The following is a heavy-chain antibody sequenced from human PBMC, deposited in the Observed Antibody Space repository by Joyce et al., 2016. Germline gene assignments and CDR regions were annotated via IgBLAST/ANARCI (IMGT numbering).Heavy chain of an antibody. CDR2: ISRSSRTI. CDR1: GFIFSNYT. CDR3: ARKKYYGSGSYYKYYYYAMDV. D-gene: IGHD3-10*01. V-gene: IGHV3-48*04. J-gene: IGHJ6*02. Sequence: EVQLVESGGGLVQPGGSLRLSCAASGFIFSNYTMKWVSQVPGKGLEWGLHISRSSRTIYYADSVKGRFTISRDNAKNSLYLQMNSLRAEDTAVYYCARKKYYGSGSYYKYYYYAMDVWGQGTTVTVSS.